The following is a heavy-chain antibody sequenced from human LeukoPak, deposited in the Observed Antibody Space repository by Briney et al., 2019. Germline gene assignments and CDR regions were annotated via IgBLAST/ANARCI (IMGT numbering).Heavy chain of an antibody. Sequence: PGGSLRLSCAASGFTFSSYSMNWVRQAPGKGLEWVSHISSSSSTIYYADSVKGRFTISRDNAKNPLYLQMSSLRDEDTAVYYCARDRGYGDYVGAFDIWGQGTMVTVSS. CDR1: GFTFSSYS. D-gene: IGHD4-17*01. V-gene: IGHV3-48*02. J-gene: IGHJ3*02. CDR2: ISSSSSTI. CDR3: ARDRGYGDYVGAFDI.